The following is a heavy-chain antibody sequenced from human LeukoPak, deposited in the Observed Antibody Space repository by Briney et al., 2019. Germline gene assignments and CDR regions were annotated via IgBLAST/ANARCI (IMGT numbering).Heavy chain of an antibody. CDR2: IYHSGST. CDR3: ARARYDILTGYYNGLDY. CDR1: GGSISSSNW. J-gene: IGHJ4*02. Sequence: SGTLSLTCAVSGGSISSSNWWSWVRQPPGKGLEWIGEIYHSGSTNYNPSLKSRVTISVDKSKNQFSLKLSSVTAADTAVYYCARARYDILTGYYNGLDYWGQGTLVTVSS. D-gene: IGHD3-9*01. V-gene: IGHV4-4*02.